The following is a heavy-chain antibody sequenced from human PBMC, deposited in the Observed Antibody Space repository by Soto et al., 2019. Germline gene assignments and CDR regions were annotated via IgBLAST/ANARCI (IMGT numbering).Heavy chain of an antibody. V-gene: IGHV1-69*02. CDR1: GGTFNTYS. D-gene: IGHD2-21*01. J-gene: IGHJ3*01. CDR3: AISSPRVTLPTDAFDV. CDR2: IIPMLNMA. Sequence: QVQLIQSGPEVKRPGSSVKVSCKTSGGTFNTYSIHWLRQAPGQGLEWLGRIIPMLNMANYAQNFQGRVTIPADXXAXPASMERTSLPFEDTAMYFCAISSPRVTLPTDAFDVWGQGTVVTVS.